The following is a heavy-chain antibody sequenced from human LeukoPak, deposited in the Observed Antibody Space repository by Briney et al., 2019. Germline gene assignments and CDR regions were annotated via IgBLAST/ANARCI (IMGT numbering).Heavy chain of an antibody. J-gene: IGHJ4*02. V-gene: IGHV3-7*01. CDR2: IKPDGSER. Sequence: GESLRLSCEASGFSMSVYWMSWVRQAPGKGLEGVGNIKPDGSERNYVDSVKGRFTISRDNAKKSLYLQMSSLRAEDTAVYYCARDWGAYYHFFDYWGQGTLVTVSS. D-gene: IGHD3-22*01. CDR3: ARDWGAYYHFFDY. CDR1: GFSMSVYW.